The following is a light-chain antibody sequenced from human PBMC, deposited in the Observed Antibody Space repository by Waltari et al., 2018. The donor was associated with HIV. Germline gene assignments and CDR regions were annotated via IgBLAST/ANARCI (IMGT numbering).Light chain of an antibody. CDR1: SGHSNYA. CDR2: LNSDGSY. J-gene: IGLJ2*01. CDR3: QTWTTGIVL. V-gene: IGLV4-69*01. Sequence: QLVLTQPPSASASLRASVKLTGTLSSGHSNYATAWHQHHPEKGPRYLMRLNSDGSYLKGDGIPVRFSGSCSGAERYLIISSLQSEDEADYFCQTWTTGIVLFGGGTKLTVL.